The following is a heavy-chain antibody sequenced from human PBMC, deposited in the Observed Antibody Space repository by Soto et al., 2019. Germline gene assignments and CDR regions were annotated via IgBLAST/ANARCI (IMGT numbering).Heavy chain of an antibody. CDR3: ARGEVGATDYYYYYGMDV. CDR2: TYYRSKWYN. D-gene: IGHD1-26*01. Sequence: SQTLSLTCVISGDSVSSNSAAWNWIRQSPSRGPEWLGRTYYRSKWYNDYAVSVKSRITIKPDTSKNQFSLQLNSVTPEDTAVYYCARGEVGATDYYYYYGMDVWGQGTKVTVSS. V-gene: IGHV6-1*01. J-gene: IGHJ6*02. CDR1: GDSVSSNSAA.